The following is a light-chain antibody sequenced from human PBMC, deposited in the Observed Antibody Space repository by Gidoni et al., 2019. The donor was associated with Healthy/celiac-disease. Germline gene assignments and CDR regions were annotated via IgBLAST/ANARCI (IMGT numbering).Light chain of an antibody. J-gene: IGLJ3*02. Sequence: SALTQPASVSGSPGQSIPISCTGTSSDVGGYNYVSWYQQHPGKAPKLMIYDVSNRPSGVSNRFSGSKSGNTASLTISGLQAEDEADYYRSSYTSSSTWVFGGGTKLTVL. CDR2: DVS. CDR3: SSYTSSSTWV. V-gene: IGLV2-14*03. CDR1: SSDVGGYNY.